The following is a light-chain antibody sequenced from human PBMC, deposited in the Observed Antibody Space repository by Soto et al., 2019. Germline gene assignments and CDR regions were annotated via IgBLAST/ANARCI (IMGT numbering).Light chain of an antibody. CDR1: SSDVGTYNL. J-gene: IGLJ1*01. Sequence: QSVLTQPASVSGSPGQSITISCTGTSSDVGTYNLVSWYQQHPGKAPKLMLYEGSKRPSGVSNRFSGSNSGNTASLTISGLQAEDEADYYCCSYAAGSAPYVFGTGTRSPS. CDR3: CSYAAGSAPYV. CDR2: EGS. V-gene: IGLV2-23*01.